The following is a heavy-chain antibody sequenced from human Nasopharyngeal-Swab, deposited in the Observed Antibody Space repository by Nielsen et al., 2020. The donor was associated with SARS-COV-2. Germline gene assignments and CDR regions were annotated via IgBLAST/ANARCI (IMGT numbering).Heavy chain of an antibody. CDR3: ARESKLGRRGWVYFDF. Sequence: ASVKVSCKTSGYTFAGYFIHWERQAPGQGLEWMGRVNPNTGGTDYAQNFQGRVIMSRDTSITTAYMELSSLTSDDTAVFYCARESKLGRRGWVYFDFWGQGALVTVSS. J-gene: IGHJ4*02. V-gene: IGHV1-2*06. D-gene: IGHD6-19*01. CDR1: GYTFAGYF. CDR2: VNPNTGGT.